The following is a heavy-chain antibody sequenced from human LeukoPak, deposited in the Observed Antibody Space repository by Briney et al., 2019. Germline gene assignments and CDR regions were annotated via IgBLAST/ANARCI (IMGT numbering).Heavy chain of an antibody. CDR3: ARDTGSYGLDY. Sequence: SETLSLTCTVSGGSISSGSYYWSWIRQPAGKGLEWIGRIYTSGSTNYNPSLKSRVTISVDTSKNQFSLKLSSVTAADTAVYYCARDTGSYGLDYWGQGTLVTVSS. V-gene: IGHV4-61*02. J-gene: IGHJ4*02. D-gene: IGHD5-18*01. CDR1: GGSISSGSYY. CDR2: IYTSGST.